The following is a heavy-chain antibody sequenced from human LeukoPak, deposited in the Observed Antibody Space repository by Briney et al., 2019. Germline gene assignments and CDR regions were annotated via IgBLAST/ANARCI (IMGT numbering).Heavy chain of an antibody. V-gene: IGHV3-13*01. D-gene: IGHD3-22*01. CDR1: RFTFSSYD. J-gene: IGHJ4*02. CDR3: ARFDTYYDSSGYYDY. CDR2: IGTAGDT. Sequence: GGSLRLSCAASRFTFSSYDMHWVRQATGKGLEWVSAIGTAGDTYYPGSVKGRFTISRENAKNSLYLQMNSLRAGDTAVYYCARFDTYYDSSGYYDYWGQGTLVTVSS.